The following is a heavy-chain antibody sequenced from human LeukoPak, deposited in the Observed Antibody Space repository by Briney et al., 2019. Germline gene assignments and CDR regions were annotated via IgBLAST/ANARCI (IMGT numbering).Heavy chain of an antibody. CDR1: GGSISSYY. CDR3: ARARYVNSFYAFDI. J-gene: IGHJ3*02. Sequence: SETPSLTCTVSGGSISSYYWSWIRLPPGKGLEWIGYLSKSGNTNYSPSLKSRVTIFGDTSKNQFFLKLSSVTAADTAVYYCARARYVNSFYAFDIWGQGTLVTVSS. CDR2: LSKSGNT. V-gene: IGHV4-59*01. D-gene: IGHD3-9*01.